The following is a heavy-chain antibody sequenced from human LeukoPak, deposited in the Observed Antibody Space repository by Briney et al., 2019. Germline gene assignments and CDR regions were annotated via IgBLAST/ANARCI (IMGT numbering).Heavy chain of an antibody. J-gene: IGHJ4*02. CDR3: ASYSSTWARYFFSF. CDR2: IIPILGIA. CDR1: GGTFTSYT. D-gene: IGHD6-13*01. Sequence: GASVKVSCKASGGTFTSYTISWVRQAPGQGLEWMGSIIPILGIANYAQEFQGRATIVADKSTSTAYMELSSLRSEDTAMYYCASYSSTWARYFFSFWGQGTLATVSS. V-gene: IGHV1-69*02.